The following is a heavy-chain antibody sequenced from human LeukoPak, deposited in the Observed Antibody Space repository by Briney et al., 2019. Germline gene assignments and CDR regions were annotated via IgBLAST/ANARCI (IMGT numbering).Heavy chain of an antibody. Sequence: GESLKISCQASGYTFNNFWVGWVRQMPGKGLEWMGIIYPGDSDTRYSPSFQGQVTISADKSTTTAYLQWGSLKASDTAIYYCARHSDCRTSKCSGGNFYYMDVWGKGSTVPVSS. CDR1: GYTFNNFW. CDR2: IYPGDSDT. V-gene: IGHV5-51*01. J-gene: IGHJ6*03. CDR3: ARHSDCRTSKCSGGNFYYMDV. D-gene: IGHD3-16*01.